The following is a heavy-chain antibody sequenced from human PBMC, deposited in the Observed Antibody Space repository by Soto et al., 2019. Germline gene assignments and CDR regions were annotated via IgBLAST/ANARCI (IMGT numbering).Heavy chain of an antibody. Sequence: SETLSLTCAVYGGSFSGYYWSWIRQPPGKGLEWIGEINHSGSTNYNPSLKSRVTISVDTSKNQFSLKLSSVTAADTAVYYCARGGGRIGFWSGYYTPVWDYWGQGTLVTVSS. CDR2: INHSGST. V-gene: IGHV4-34*01. J-gene: IGHJ4*02. CDR3: ARGGGRIGFWSGYYTPVWDY. D-gene: IGHD3-3*01. CDR1: GGSFSGYY.